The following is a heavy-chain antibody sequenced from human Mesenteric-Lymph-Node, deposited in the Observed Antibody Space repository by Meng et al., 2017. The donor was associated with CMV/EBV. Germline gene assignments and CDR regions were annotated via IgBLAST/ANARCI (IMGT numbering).Heavy chain of an antibody. CDR1: GGSISSSSYY. CDR3: ARVSAATTIRRLGEHYFDY. Sequence: SETLSLTCTVSGGSISSSSYYWGWIRQPPGKGLEWIGSIYYSGSTYYSPSLKSRVTLSVDTSNNQFSLKVNSVAAADTAVYYCARVSAATTIRRLGEHYFDYWGQGTLVTVSS. CDR2: IYYSGST. D-gene: IGHD5-12*01. V-gene: IGHV4-39*07. J-gene: IGHJ4*02.